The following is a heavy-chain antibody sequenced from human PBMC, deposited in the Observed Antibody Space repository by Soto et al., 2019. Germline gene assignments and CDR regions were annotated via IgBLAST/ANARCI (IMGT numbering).Heavy chain of an antibody. CDR3: ATAPGPY. CDR2: IYHSGSA. J-gene: IGHJ4*02. CDR1: GGSISSGGYS. Sequence: SETLSLTCAVSGGSISSGGYSWSWIRQPPGKGLEWIGYIYHSGSAYYNPSLKSRVTISVDRSKNQFSLKLSSVTAADTAVYYCATAPGPYWGQGTLVTVSS. V-gene: IGHV4-30-2*01.